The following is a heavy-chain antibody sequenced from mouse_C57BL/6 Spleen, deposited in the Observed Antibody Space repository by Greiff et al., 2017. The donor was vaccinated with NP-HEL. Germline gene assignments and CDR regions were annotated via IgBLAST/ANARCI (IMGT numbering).Heavy chain of an antibody. CDR3: ARCPYYYDEGYAMDY. J-gene: IGHJ4*01. D-gene: IGHD2-4*01. Sequence: QVQLQQSGPELVKPGASVKISCKASGYAFSSSWMNWVKQRPGKGLEWIGRIYPGDGDTNYNGKFKGKATLTADKSSSTAYMQLSSLTSEDSAVYFCARCPYYYDEGYAMDYWGQGTSVTVSS. CDR2: IYPGDGDT. V-gene: IGHV1-82*01. CDR1: GYAFSSSW.